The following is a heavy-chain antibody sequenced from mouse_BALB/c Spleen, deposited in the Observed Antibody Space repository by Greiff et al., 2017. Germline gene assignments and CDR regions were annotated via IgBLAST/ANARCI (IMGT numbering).Heavy chain of an antibody. D-gene: IGHD2-2*01. V-gene: IGHV5-9*03. CDR3: ARYGYDWYFDV. J-gene: IGHJ1*01. CDR1: GFTFSSYT. CDR2: ISSGGGNT. Sequence: EVKLVESGGGLVKPGGSLKLSCAASGFTFSSYTMSWVRQTPEKRLEWVATISSGGGNTYYPDSVKGRFTISRDNAKNNLYLQMSSLRSEDTALYYCARYGYDWYFDVWGAGTTVTVSS.